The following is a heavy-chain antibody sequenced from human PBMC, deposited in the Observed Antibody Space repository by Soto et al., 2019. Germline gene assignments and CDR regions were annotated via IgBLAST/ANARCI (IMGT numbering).Heavy chain of an antibody. V-gene: IGHV1-3*01. CDR2: INPGNGDT. CDR3: TRDQGRSCFDP. CDR1: GYTFTTYT. Sequence: GASVKVSCKASGYTFTTYTLQWLRQAPGQRLEWMGWINPGNGDTKYSQTFQGRVTITSDTSASTAYMELSSPRSEDTAVYYCTRDQGRSCFDPWGKGTLVTVPS. D-gene: IGHD3-10*01. J-gene: IGHJ5*02.